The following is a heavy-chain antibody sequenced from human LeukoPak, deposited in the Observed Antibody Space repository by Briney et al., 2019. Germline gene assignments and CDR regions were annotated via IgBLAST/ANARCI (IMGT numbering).Heavy chain of an antibody. CDR3: ARGFGFLEWLLKGYYYYGLDV. Sequence: SSETLSLTCAVYGGSFSAYYWSWIRQPPGKGLGWIGEINHSGSTNYNPSLKSRVTISVDTSKNQISLKLSSVTAADTAVYYRARGFGFLEWLLKGYYYYGLDVWGPGATVTVSS. V-gene: IGHV4-34*01. CDR2: INHSGST. CDR1: GGSFSAYY. D-gene: IGHD3-3*01. J-gene: IGHJ6*02.